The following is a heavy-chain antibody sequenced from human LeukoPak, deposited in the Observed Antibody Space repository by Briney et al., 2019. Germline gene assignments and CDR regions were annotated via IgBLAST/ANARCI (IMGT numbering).Heavy chain of an antibody. V-gene: IGHV3-53*01. J-gene: IGHJ4*02. D-gene: IGHD4/OR15-4a*01. CDR3: ARTSADYGEVLFDY. CDR1: GFIVSSNY. CDR2: IYSGGST. Sequence: PGGSLRLSCAASGFIVSSNYMSWVRQAPGKGLEWVAVIYSGGSTYYADSVKGRFTISRDNSKNTLYLQMNSLGAEDTAVYYCARTSADYGEVLFDYWGQGTLVTVSS.